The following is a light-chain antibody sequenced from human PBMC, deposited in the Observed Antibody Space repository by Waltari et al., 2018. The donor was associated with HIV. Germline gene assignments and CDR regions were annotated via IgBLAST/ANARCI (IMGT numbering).Light chain of an antibody. CDR2: DVF. CDR1: QSLKHTDGKTY. CDR3: MQSLHLLYT. V-gene: IGKV2D-29*02. J-gene: IGKJ2*01. Sequence: DIVMTQTPPSLSVTPGQPASFSCNSSQSLKHTDGKTYLYCYLQRPGQSPRVLIYDVFKRYAGVPDRFSGSGSGTHFTLKIARVEAEDVGSYYCMQSLHLLYTFGQGTKLEIK.